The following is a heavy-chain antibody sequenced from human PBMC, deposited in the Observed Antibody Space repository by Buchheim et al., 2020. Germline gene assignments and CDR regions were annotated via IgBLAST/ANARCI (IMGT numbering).Heavy chain of an antibody. CDR1: GFTVSSNY. J-gene: IGHJ6*02. V-gene: IGHV3-66*01. D-gene: IGHD1-26*01. CDR2: IYSGGST. Sequence: EVQLVESGGGLVQPGGSLRLSCAASGFTVSSNYMSWVRQAPGKGLEWVSVIYSGGSTYYADSVKGRFTISRDNSKITLYLQLNSLRAEDTAVYYCARETRGSGSFYGMDVWGQGTT. CDR3: ARETRGSGSFYGMDV.